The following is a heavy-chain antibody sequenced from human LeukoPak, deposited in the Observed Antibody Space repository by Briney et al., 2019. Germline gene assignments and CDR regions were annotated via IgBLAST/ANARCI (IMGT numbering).Heavy chain of an antibody. CDR3: ARVLDSSGFYYFDC. Sequence: PSETLSLTCTVSGGSISSYYWSWIRQSPEKGLEWIGYIHYSGSTNYNPSLKSRVTISVDRPKNQFSLKLSPVTAADTAVYYCARVLDSSGFYYFDCWGQGTLVTVSS. J-gene: IGHJ4*02. D-gene: IGHD3-22*01. CDR2: IHYSGST. CDR1: GGSISSYY. V-gene: IGHV4-59*01.